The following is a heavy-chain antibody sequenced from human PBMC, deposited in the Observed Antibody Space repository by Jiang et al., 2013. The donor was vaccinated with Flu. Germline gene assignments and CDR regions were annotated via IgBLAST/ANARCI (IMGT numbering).Heavy chain of an antibody. J-gene: IGHJ5*02. CDR2: IYYSGTT. Sequence: QLVESGPGLVKPSETLSLTCTVSGGSISSSYWSWIRQPPGKTLEWIGYIYYSGTTNYNPSLRSRVTMSVDTSKNHFSLSLSSVTAADTAVYYCARDAGGGYNWFDPWGPGTLVTVSS. CDR3: ARDAGGGYNWFDP. CDR1: GGSISSSY. D-gene: IGHD1-26*01. V-gene: IGHV4-59*01.